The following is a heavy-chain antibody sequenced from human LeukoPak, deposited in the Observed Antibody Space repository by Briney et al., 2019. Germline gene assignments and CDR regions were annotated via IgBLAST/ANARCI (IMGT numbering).Heavy chain of an antibody. V-gene: IGHV3-9*03. J-gene: IGHJ4*02. CDR1: GFTFDDYA. D-gene: IGHD2-2*01. CDR3: AKGYCSSTSCSPNY. Sequence: PGGSLRLSCAASGFTFDDYAMHWVRQAPGKGLEWVSGISWNSGGIGYADSVKGRFTISRDNAKNSLYLQMNSLRAEDMALYYCAKGYCSSTSCSPNYWGQGTLVTVSS. CDR2: ISWNSGGI.